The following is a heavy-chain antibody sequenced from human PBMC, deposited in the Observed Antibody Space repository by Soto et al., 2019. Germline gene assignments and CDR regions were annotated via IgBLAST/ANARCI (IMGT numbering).Heavy chain of an antibody. Sequence: EVPLLESGGGLVQPGGSLRLSCAASGFSFRSYSMNWVRQAPGKGLEWVSVISSSGGTTDYADSVKGRFTISRDNSKNTLYLQMNSLKADDTAIYYCAPDLGYHWFDPWGQGTLVTVSS. D-gene: IGHD2-15*01. CDR1: GFSFRSYS. CDR3: APDLGYHWFDP. CDR2: ISSSGGTT. J-gene: IGHJ5*02. V-gene: IGHV3-23*01.